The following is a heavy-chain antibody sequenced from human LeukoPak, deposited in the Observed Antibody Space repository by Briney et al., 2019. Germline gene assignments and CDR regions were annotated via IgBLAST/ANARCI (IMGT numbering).Heavy chain of an antibody. CDR3: AKDFYDVPSFLDY. J-gene: IGHJ4*02. CDR2: ISGSGGST. CDR1: GFTFSSYA. D-gene: IGHD3-16*01. Sequence: PGGSLRLSCAASGFTFSSYAMSWVRQSPGKGLEGVSGISGSGGSTYYADSVKGRFTISRDNSKNTLYLQMNSLRAEDTAVYYCAKDFYDVPSFLDYWGQGALVTVSS. V-gene: IGHV3-23*01.